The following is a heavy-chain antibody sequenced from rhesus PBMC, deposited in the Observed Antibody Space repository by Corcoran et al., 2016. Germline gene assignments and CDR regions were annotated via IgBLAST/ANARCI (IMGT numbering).Heavy chain of an antibody. CDR2: INPSNGNT. V-gene: IGHV1S9*01. CDR1: GYTFTRHY. Sequence: QVQLVQSGAEVKKPGASVKLSCKASGYTFTRHYINWVRQAPGQVLEWMGWINPSNGNTGYAQKFQGRVTMTRDTSTSTAYMELSSLRSEDTAVYYCTRSRVVVSATPDYWGQGVLVTVSS. J-gene: IGHJ4*01. CDR3: TRSRVVVSATPDY. D-gene: IGHD2-39*02.